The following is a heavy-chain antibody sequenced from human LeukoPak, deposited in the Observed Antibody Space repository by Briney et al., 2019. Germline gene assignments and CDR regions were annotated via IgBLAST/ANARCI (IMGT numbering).Heavy chain of an antibody. J-gene: IGHJ4*02. V-gene: IGHV3-33*01. D-gene: IGHD2-21*02. CDR2: IWYDGSNK. CDR1: GFTFSSYG. Sequence: GGSLRLSCAASGFTFSSYGMHWVRQAPGKGLEWVAVIWYDGSNKYYADSVKGRFTISRDNSKNTLYLQMNSLRAEDTAVYYCARTRTEYCGGDCYRAIFDYWGQGTLVTVSS. CDR3: ARTRTEYCGGDCYRAIFDY.